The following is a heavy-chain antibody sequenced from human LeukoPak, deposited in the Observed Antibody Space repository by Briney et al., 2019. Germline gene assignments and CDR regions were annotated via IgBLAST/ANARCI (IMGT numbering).Heavy chain of an antibody. Sequence: TSETLSLTCTVSGGSISSSSYYWGWIRQPPGKGLEWIGSIYYSGSTYYNPSLKSRVTISVDTSRNQFSLKLSSVTAADTAVYYCARGIYWFDPWGQGTLVTVSS. CDR3: ARGIYWFDP. V-gene: IGHV4-39*07. CDR1: GGSISSSSYY. J-gene: IGHJ5*02. CDR2: IYYSGST.